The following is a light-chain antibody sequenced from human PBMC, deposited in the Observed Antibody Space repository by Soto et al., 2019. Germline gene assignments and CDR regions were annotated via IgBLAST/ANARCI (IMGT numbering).Light chain of an antibody. Sequence: IMVEQSAVTLSLTPGERATLSCRASQSDSNNYLAWYQQQPGQAPRILIYGASNRATGIPDRLSGSGSWTDFTLTISSLEPEDFLVYYSRQYGSSGTFGQGTKVDI. CDR2: GAS. V-gene: IGKV3-20*01. CDR3: RQYGSSGT. CDR1: QSDSNNY. J-gene: IGKJ1*01.